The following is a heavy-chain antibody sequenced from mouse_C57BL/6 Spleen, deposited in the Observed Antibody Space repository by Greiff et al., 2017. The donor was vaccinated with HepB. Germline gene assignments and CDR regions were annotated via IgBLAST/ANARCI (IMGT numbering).Heavy chain of an antibody. D-gene: IGHD3-1*01. V-gene: IGHV1-81*01. Sequence: QVQLKESGAELARPGASVKLSCKASGYTFTSYGISWVKQRTGQGLEWIGEIYPRSGNTYYNEKFKGKATLTADKSSSTAYMELRSLTSEDSAVYFCARSGTHWYFDVWGTGTTVTVSS. CDR2: IYPRSGNT. CDR1: GYTFTSYG. CDR3: ARSGTHWYFDV. J-gene: IGHJ1*03.